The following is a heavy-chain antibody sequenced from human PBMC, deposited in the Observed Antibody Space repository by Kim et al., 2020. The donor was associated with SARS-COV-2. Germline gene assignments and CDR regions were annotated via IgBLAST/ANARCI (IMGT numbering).Heavy chain of an antibody. CDR3: ASYGSGQPVDY. Sequence: TYSNPPHKSRVTISVDTSKNQFSLKRSSVTAADTAVYCCASYGSGQPVDYWGQGTLVTVSS. CDR2: T. J-gene: IGHJ4*02. V-gene: IGHV4-30-2*04. D-gene: IGHD6-19*01.